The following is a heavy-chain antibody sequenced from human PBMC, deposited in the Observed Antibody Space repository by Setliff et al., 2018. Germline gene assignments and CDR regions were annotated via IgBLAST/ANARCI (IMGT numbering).Heavy chain of an antibody. D-gene: IGHD6-6*01. V-gene: IGHV4-39*07. J-gene: IGHJ5*02. CDR1: GGSISTTNYF. CDR2: LYYTGAT. CDR3: ARGYAARVGFGNWFDP. Sequence: CTVSGGSISTTNYFWGWIRQPPGGGLEWIGILYYTGATYYNPSLKSRVTISVDTPNNQFSLKLSSVTAADTAVFYCARGYAARVGFGNWFDPWGQGTLVTVSS.